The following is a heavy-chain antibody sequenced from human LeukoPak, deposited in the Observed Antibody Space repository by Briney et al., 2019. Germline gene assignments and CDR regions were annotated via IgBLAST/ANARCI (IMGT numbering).Heavy chain of an antibody. CDR1: GYSISSGYY. J-gene: IGHJ4*02. Sequence: PSETLSLTCAVSGYSISSGYYWGWIRQPPGKGREWIGSIYHSGSTYYNPSLKSRVTISVDTSKNQFSLKLSSVTAADTAVYYCARHPALGYFDYWGQGTLVTVSS. V-gene: IGHV4-38-2*01. CDR3: ARHPALGYFDY. D-gene: IGHD7-27*01. CDR2: IYHSGST.